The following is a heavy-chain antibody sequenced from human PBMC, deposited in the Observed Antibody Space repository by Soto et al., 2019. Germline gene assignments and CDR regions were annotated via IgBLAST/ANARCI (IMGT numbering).Heavy chain of an antibody. CDR2: ISAYNGNT. J-gene: IGHJ6*03. V-gene: IGHV1-18*01. CDR3: ARDSAGAKGYYYYYMDV. Sequence: QVQLVQSGAEVKKPGASVKVSCKASGYTFTSYGISWVRQAPGQGLEWMGWISAYNGNTNYAQKLQGRVTMTTDTSTRTAYMELRSLRSDDTAVYYCARDSAGAKGYYYYYMDVWGKGTTVTVSS. CDR1: GYTFTSYG.